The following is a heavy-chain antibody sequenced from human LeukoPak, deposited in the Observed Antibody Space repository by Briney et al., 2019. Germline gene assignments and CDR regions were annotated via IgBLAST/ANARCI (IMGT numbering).Heavy chain of an antibody. CDR3: ARTYSSSWHYFDY. V-gene: IGHV4-34*01. J-gene: IGHJ4*02. CDR1: GGSFSGYY. Sequence: PSETLSLTCAVYGGSFSGYYWSWIRQPPGKGLEWIGEINHSGSTNYNPSLKSRVTISVDTSKNQFSLKLSSVTAADTAVYYCARTYSSSWHYFDYWGQGTLVTVSS. D-gene: IGHD6-13*01. CDR2: INHSGST.